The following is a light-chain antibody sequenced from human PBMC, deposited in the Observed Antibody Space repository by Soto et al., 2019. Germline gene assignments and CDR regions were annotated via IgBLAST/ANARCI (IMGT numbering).Light chain of an antibody. CDR1: SSDVGGYNY. J-gene: IGLJ1*01. CDR2: DVS. V-gene: IGLV2-14*01. Sequence: QSVLTQPASVSGSPGQSIAISCTGTSSDVGGYNYVSWYQLHPDKAPKLIIYDVSNRPSGVSNRFSGSKSGNTASLTISGLQPEDEADYYCSSYTSSITRGFGTGTKVTVL. CDR3: SSYTSSITRG.